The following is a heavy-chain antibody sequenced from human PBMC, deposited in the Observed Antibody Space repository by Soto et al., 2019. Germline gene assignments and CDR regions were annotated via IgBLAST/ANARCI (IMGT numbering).Heavy chain of an antibody. Sequence: QVQLVQSGAEVKKPGSSVKVSYKASGGTFSSYTISWVRQAPGQGLEWMGRIIPILGIANYAQKFKGRVTITADKPTSTAYMGLSSLRSEDTAVYYCARVLYDSHEDYWGQGPLVTVSS. D-gene: IGHD3-22*01. CDR1: GGTFSSYT. CDR2: IIPILGIA. V-gene: IGHV1-69*02. J-gene: IGHJ4*02. CDR3: ARVLYDSHEDY.